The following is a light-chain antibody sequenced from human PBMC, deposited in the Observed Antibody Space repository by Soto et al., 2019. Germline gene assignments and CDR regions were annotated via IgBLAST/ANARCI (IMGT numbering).Light chain of an antibody. CDR3: QQYANLPPFT. J-gene: IGKJ3*01. V-gene: IGKV1-33*01. CDR1: QDISNY. Sequence: DIQMTQSPSSLSASVGDRVTITCQASQDISNYLNWYQQKPGKAPKLLIYDASNLETGVPSRFSGSGSGTEFTFTISSLQPEDIATYYCQQYANLPPFTFGPGTKVDTK. CDR2: DAS.